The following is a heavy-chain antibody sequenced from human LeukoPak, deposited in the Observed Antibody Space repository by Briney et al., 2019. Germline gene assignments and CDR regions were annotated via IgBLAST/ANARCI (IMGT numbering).Heavy chain of an antibody. J-gene: IGHJ4*02. D-gene: IGHD3-10*01. CDR1: GGSISSSNW. Sequence: PSGTLSLTCAVSGGSISSSNWWSWVRQPPGKGLEWIGEIYHSGSTNYNPSLKSRVTISVDKSKNQFSLKLSSVTAAGTAVYYCARDRYGSGSYKDYWGQGTLVTVSS. CDR3: ARDRYGSGSYKDY. V-gene: IGHV4-4*02. CDR2: IYHSGST.